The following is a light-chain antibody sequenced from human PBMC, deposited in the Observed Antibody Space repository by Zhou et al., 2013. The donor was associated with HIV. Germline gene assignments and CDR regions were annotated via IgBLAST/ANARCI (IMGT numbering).Light chain of an antibody. CDR1: QDISNF. CDR3: QKYDSAPWT. J-gene: IGKJ1*01. CDR2: ATS. Sequence: DIQMTQSPSSLSAFEGERVTITCRASQDISNFLAWYQQKPGKVPKLLIYATSTLQSGVPSRFSGSGSGTDFTLTITSLKPEDVATYYCQKYDSAPWTFGQGTKVEIK. V-gene: IGKV1-27*01.